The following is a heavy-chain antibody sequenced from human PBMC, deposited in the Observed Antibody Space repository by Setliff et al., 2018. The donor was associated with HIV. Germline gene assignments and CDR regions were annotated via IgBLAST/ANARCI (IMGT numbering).Heavy chain of an antibody. CDR2: ISSTGRYI. V-gene: IGHV3-21*01. Sequence: LRLSCAASGFTFSSYTMNWVRQAPGKGLEWVSSISSTGRYIYYADSLKGRFTISRDNAKNSLYLQMNSLSAEDTALYYCTREDVGTAIYGAFDIWGLGTMVTVSS. CDR3: TREDVGTAIYGAFDI. D-gene: IGHD2-21*02. CDR1: GFTFSSYT. J-gene: IGHJ3*02.